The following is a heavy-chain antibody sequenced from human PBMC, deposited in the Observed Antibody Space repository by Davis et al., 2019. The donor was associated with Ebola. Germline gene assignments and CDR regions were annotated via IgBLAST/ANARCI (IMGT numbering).Heavy chain of an antibody. D-gene: IGHD5-12*01. J-gene: IGHJ6*02. CDR1: GFTFSDYY. Sequence: GESLKISCAASGFTFSDYYMSWIRQAPGKGLVWVSRINSDGSSTRYADSVKGRFTISRDNAKNSLYLQMNSLRAEDTAVYYCARDKRLRPYYYYGMDVWGQGTTVTVSS. CDR3: ARDKRLRPYYYYGMDV. CDR2: INSDGSST. V-gene: IGHV3-74*01.